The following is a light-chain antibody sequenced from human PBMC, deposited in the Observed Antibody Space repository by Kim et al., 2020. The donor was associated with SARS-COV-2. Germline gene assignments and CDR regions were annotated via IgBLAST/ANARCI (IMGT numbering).Light chain of an antibody. CDR2: DAS. J-gene: IGKJ3*01. Sequence: ASIGDRVTITCQASQDISNYLNWYQQTPGRAPKLLIYDASNLETGVPSRFSGRGSGTDFTFTISSLQPEDIATYYCQHYDSLPFTFGPGTRVDIK. CDR3: QHYDSLPFT. V-gene: IGKV1-33*01. CDR1: QDISNY.